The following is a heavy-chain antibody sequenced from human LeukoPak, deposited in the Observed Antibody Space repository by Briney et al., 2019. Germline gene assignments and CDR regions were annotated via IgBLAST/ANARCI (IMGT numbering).Heavy chain of an antibody. D-gene: IGHD2-15*01. CDR1: GGTFSSYA. J-gene: IGHJ6*04. V-gene: IGHV1-69*13. CDR2: IIPIFGTA. Sequence: SVKVSCKASGGTFSSYAISWVRQAPGQGLEWMGGIIPIFGTANYAQKFQGRVTITADESTSTAYMELSSLRSEDTAVYYCARAVAATGYYYYGMDVWGKGTTVTVSS. CDR3: ARAVAATGYYYYGMDV.